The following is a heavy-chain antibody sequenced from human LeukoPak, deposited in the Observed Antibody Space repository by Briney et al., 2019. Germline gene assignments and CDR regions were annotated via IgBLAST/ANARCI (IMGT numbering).Heavy chain of an antibody. CDR2: ISAYNGNT. Sequence: ASVTVSCKASGYTFTSYGISWVRQAPGQGLEWMGWISAYNGNTNYAQKLQGRVTMTTDTSTSTAYMELRSLRSDDTAVYYCARRYGSGRFGWNDIFDYWGQGTLVTVSS. J-gene: IGHJ4*02. D-gene: IGHD3-10*01. V-gene: IGHV1-18*01. CDR3: ARRYGSGRFGWNDIFDY. CDR1: GYTFTSYG.